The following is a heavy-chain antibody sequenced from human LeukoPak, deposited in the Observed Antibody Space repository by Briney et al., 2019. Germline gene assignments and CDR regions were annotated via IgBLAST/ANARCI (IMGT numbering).Heavy chain of an antibody. CDR1: GFTFSSYG. CDR2: IWYDGSNK. Sequence: PGRSLRLSCAASGFTFSSYGMHWVRQAPGKGLEWVAVIWYDGSNKYYADSVKGRFTISRDNSKNTLYLQMNSLRAEDTAVYYCAKDLSYSSIWYDYWGQGTLVTVSS. V-gene: IGHV3-33*06. J-gene: IGHJ4*02. D-gene: IGHD6-13*01. CDR3: AKDLSYSSIWYDY.